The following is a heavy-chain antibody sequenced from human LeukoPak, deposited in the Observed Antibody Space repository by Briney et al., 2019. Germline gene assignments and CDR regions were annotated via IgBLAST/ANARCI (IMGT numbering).Heavy chain of an antibody. CDR3: ARLGYCSSTSCYWDDY. J-gene: IGHJ4*02. V-gene: IGHV1-46*01. CDR2: INSSGGST. Sequence: GASVKVSCKASGYTFTSYYMHWVRQAPGQGLEWMGIINSSGGSTSYAQKFQGRVTMTRDMSTSTVYMELSSLRSEDTAVYYCARLGYCSSTSCYWDDYWGQGTLVTVSS. D-gene: IGHD2-2*01. CDR1: GYTFTSYY.